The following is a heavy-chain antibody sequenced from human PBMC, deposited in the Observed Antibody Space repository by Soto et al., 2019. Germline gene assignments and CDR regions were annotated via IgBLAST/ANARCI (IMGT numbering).Heavy chain of an antibody. V-gene: IGHV3-23*01. CDR3: AKTQVRWLVIEYFDY. J-gene: IGHJ4*02. CDR1: GFTFSSYA. Sequence: EVQLLESGGGLVQPGGSLRLSCAASGFTFSSYAMSWVRQAPGKGLEWVSAISGSGGSTYYADSVKGRFTISRDNSKNTLYLQMNSLRAEDTAVYCCAKTQVRWLVIEYFDYWGQGTLVTVSS. D-gene: IGHD3-9*01. CDR2: ISGSGGST.